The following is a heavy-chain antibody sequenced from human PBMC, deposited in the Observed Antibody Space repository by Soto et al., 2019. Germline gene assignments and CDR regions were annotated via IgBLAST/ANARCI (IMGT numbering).Heavy chain of an antibody. CDR1: GGTFSSYA. Sequence: ASVKVSCKASGGTFSSYAISWVRQALGQGLEWMGGIIPIFGTANYAQKFQGRVTITADKSTSTAYMELSSLRSEDTAVYYCAREENMYCSGGSCHLYPHYYGMDVWGQGTTVTVSS. CDR3: AREENMYCSGGSCHLYPHYYGMDV. V-gene: IGHV1-69*06. D-gene: IGHD2-15*01. J-gene: IGHJ6*02. CDR2: IIPIFGTA.